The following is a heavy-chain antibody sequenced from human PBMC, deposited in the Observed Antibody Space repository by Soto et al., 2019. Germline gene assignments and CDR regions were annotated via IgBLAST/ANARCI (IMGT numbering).Heavy chain of an antibody. CDR2: ISYDGSNK. Sequence: QVQLVESGGGVVQPGRSLRLSCAASGFTFSSYAMHWVRQAPGKGLEWVAVISYDGSNKYYADSVKGRFTISRDNSKNTLYLQMNSLRAEDTAVYYCARDKGASPYYDFWSGYYTTYGMDVWGQGTTVTVSS. J-gene: IGHJ6*02. D-gene: IGHD3-3*01. V-gene: IGHV3-30-3*01. CDR3: ARDKGASPYYDFWSGYYTTYGMDV. CDR1: GFTFSSYA.